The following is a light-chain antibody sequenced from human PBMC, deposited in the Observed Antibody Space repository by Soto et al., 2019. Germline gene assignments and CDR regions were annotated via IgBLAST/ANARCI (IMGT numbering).Light chain of an antibody. CDR3: QHTYDTPFT. J-gene: IGKJ3*01. CDR1: QSISRY. CDR2: AAS. V-gene: IGKV1-39*01. Sequence: DIQMTQAPSSLSASVGDRVTITCRASQSISRYVNWYQQKPRKAPRLLIFAASNLQGGVPSRFSGSGSGTDFTLTISSLQPEDFATYYCQHTYDTPFTFGPGTKVDIK.